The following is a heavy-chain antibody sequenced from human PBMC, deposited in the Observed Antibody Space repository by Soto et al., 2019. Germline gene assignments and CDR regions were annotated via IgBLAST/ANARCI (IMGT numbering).Heavy chain of an antibody. CDR1: GYTFTSYG. CDR3: ARDRRVPAPFNYYYYMDV. V-gene: IGHV1-18*01. Sequence: QVQLVQSGAEVKKPGASVKVSCKASGYTFTSYGISWVRQAPGQGLEWMGWISAYNGNTNYAQKLRGRVTMTTDTSTSTAYMELRSLRSDDTAVYYCARDRRVPAPFNYYYYMDVWGKGTTVTVSS. CDR2: ISAYNGNT. D-gene: IGHD2-2*01. J-gene: IGHJ6*03.